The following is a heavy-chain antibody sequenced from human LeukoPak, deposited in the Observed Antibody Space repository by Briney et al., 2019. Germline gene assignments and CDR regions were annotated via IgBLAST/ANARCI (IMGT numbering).Heavy chain of an antibody. V-gene: IGHV3-64D*06. CDR2: ISSNGGST. CDR3: VKDGRMATITYNDLFDY. Sequence: GGSLRLSCSASGFTFSGHAMHWVRQAPGKGLEYVSAISSNGGSTYYADSVKGRFTISRDNSKNTLYLQMSSLRAEDTAVYYCVKDGRMATITYNDLFDYWGQGTLVTVSS. J-gene: IGHJ4*02. CDR1: GFTFSGHA. D-gene: IGHD5-24*01.